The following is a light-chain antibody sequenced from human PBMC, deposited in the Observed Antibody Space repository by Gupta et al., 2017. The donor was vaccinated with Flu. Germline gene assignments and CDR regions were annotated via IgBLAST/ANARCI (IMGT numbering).Light chain of an antibody. CDR2: QDA. J-gene: IGLJ2*01. Sequence: SGDKLGNKYVSWYQQKPGQSPVVVIYQDAKRSSDIPGRFSGSNAGNTATLTISGTQAMDEADYYYQAWVNTTLLIFGRGTKLTVL. CDR3: QAWVNTTLLI. CDR1: KLGNKY. V-gene: IGLV3-1*01.